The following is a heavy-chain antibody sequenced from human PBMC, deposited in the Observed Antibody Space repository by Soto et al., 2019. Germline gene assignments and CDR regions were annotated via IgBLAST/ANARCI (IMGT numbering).Heavy chain of an antibody. V-gene: IGHV4-39*01. D-gene: IGHD5-18*01. CDR3: ARHLSGYGYLYFEY. J-gene: IGHJ4*02. CDR2: GYHGGNT. CDR1: GDSISSNSDY. Sequence: SETLSLTCTVSGDSISSNSDYWAWIRQPPGKGLEWIGSGYHGGNTYYNPSHKSRVAISVDTSTNQFSLKLNSVTAADTAVYYCARHLSGYGYLYFEYWGQGILVTVSS.